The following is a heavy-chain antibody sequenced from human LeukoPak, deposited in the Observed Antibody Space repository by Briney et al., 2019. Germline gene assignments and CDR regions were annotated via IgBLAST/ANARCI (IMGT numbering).Heavy chain of an antibody. J-gene: IGHJ6*03. Sequence: ASVKVSCKASGYTFTSYDINWVRQATGQGLEWIGWMNPNSGNTGYAQKFQGRVTMTRNTSISTAYMELSSLRSEDTAVYYCARGLWFGEFYYYYMDVWGKGTTVTVSS. V-gene: IGHV1-8*01. D-gene: IGHD3-10*01. CDR1: GYTFTSYD. CDR3: ARGLWFGEFYYYYMDV. CDR2: MNPNSGNT.